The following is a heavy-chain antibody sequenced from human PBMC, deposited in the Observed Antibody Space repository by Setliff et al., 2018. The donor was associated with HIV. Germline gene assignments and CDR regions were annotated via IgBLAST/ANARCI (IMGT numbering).Heavy chain of an antibody. CDR1: GFTFSTYS. Sequence: SGGSLRLSCAASGFTFSTYSMNWVRQAPGKGLEWVSTITCSGDRTDYADSVKGRFTVSRDNAKDSLYLQMRSLRLEDTAIYYCVRAGRPFRGAMTGLTYDFWGQGALVTVSS. V-gene: IGHV3-20*04. D-gene: IGHD6-6*01. CDR3: VRAGRPFRGAMTGLTYDF. CDR2: ITCSGDRT. J-gene: IGHJ4*02.